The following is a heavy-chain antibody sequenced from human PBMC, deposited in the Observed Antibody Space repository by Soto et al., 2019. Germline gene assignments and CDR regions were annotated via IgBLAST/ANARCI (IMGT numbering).Heavy chain of an antibody. CDR2: IYYSGST. V-gene: IGHV4-59*08. J-gene: IGHJ5*02. CDR1: GGSISSYY. CDR3: ARRSSGWYLVYWFDP. Sequence: ASETLSLTCTVSGGSISSYYWSWIRQPPGKGLEWIGYIYYSGSTNYNPSLKSRVTISVDTSKNQFSLKLSSVTAADTAVYYCARRSSGWYLVYWFDPSGQATLVTVSS. D-gene: IGHD6-19*01.